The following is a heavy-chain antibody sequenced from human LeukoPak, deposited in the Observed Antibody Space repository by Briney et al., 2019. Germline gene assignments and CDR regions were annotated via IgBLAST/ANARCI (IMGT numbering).Heavy chain of an antibody. CDR1: GGSISSSYW. Sequence: SETLSLTCAVSGGSISSSYWWSWIRQPPGKGLEWIGEIYHSGSTNYNLSLKSRVTISVDKSKNQFSLKLNSVTAADTAVYYCARERQWLVRSAFDIWGQGTMVTVSS. D-gene: IGHD6-19*01. J-gene: IGHJ3*02. CDR2: IYHSGST. CDR3: ARERQWLVRSAFDI. V-gene: IGHV4-4*02.